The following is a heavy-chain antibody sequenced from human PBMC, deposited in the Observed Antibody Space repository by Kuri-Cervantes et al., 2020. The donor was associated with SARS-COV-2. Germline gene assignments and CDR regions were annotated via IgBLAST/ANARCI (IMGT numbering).Heavy chain of an antibody. Sequence: SETLSLTCTDSGGSISSSSYYWGWIRQPPGKGLEWIGSIYYSGSTYYNPSLKSRVTISVDTSKNQFSLKLSSVTAADTAVYYCARAVAAAGPFYDYWGQGTLVTVSS. CDR1: GGSISSSSYY. CDR2: IYYSGST. J-gene: IGHJ4*02. D-gene: IGHD6-13*01. CDR3: ARAVAAAGPFYDY. V-gene: IGHV4-39*07.